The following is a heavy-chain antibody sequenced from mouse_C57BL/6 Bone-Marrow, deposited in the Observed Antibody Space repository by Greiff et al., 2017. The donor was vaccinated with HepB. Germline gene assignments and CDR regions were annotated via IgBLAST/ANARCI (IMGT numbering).Heavy chain of an antibody. D-gene: IGHD1-1*02. Sequence: DVKLVESEGGLVQPGSSMKLSCTASGFTFSDYYMAWVRQVPEKGLEWVANINYDGSSTYYLDSLKSRFIISRDNAKNILYLQMSSLKSEDTATYYCARDGGRGYFDYWGQGTTLTVSS. J-gene: IGHJ2*01. CDR2: INYDGSST. CDR1: GFTFSDYY. V-gene: IGHV5-16*01. CDR3: ARDGGRGYFDY.